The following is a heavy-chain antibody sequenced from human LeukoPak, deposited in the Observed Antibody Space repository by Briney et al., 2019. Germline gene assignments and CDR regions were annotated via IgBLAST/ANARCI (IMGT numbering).Heavy chain of an antibody. Sequence: SVKVSCKASGYTFTSYGISWVRQAPGQGLEWMGGIIPIFGTSNYAQKFQGRVTITADESTSTAYMELSSLRSEDTAVYYCARDDGRYFDRLGHDAFDIWGQGTLVTVSS. CDR1: GYTFTSYG. CDR3: ARDDGRYFDRLGHDAFDI. D-gene: IGHD3-9*01. J-gene: IGHJ3*02. CDR2: IIPIFGTS. V-gene: IGHV1-69*13.